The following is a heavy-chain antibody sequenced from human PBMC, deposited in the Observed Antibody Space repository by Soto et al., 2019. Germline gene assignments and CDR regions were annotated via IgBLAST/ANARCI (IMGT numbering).Heavy chain of an antibody. CDR1: GGTFSSYT. D-gene: IGHD4-17*01. V-gene: IGHV1-69*02. CDR2: IIPILGIA. Sequence: QVQLVQSGAEVKKPGSSVKVSCKASGGTFSSYTISWVRQAPGQGLEWMGRIIPILGIANYAQKFQGRVTITADKSTRTAYMELSSLRSEDTAVYYCARGAPDYGDYGGLFDYWGQGTLVTVSS. J-gene: IGHJ4*02. CDR3: ARGAPDYGDYGGLFDY.